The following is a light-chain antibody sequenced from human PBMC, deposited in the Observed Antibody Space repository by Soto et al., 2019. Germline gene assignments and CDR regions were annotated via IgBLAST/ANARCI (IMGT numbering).Light chain of an antibody. V-gene: IGKV1-5*03. CDR2: KAS. J-gene: IGKJ1*01. Sequence: DIQMTQSPSTLSASVGDRVTITCQASQSISGWLAWYQQKPGKAPKLLIYKASSLESGVPSRFSGSGSGTEFTLTISSLQPDDFATYYCQQYNSYSWTFGQGTKVEIQ. CDR3: QQYNSYSWT. CDR1: QSISGW.